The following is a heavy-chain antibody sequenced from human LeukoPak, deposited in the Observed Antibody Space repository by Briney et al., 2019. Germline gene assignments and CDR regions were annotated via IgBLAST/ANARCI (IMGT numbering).Heavy chain of an antibody. CDR2: ISGSGGST. CDR3: TKDVVPDSGWDLDY. D-gene: IGHD6-19*01. CDR1: GFTFSSYA. Sequence: GGSLRLSCAASGFTFSSYAMSWVRQAPGKGLEWVSAISGSGGSTYYADSVKGRLTISRDNSKNTLYLQMSSLRTEDTAIYYCTKDVVPDSGWDLDYWGQGTLVTVSS. J-gene: IGHJ4*02. V-gene: IGHV3-23*01.